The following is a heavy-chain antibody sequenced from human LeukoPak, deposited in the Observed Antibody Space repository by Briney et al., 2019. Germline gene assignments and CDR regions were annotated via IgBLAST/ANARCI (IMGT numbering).Heavy chain of an antibody. CDR2: ISGSVGST. D-gene: IGHD4-17*01. Sequence: PGGSLRLSCAASGLIVSSYAIRWVRQAPGEGLGWDSYISGSVGSTSYAECVEGRVTTARDTSKNTLYQQMNSLRAGDTAVYYCAKDFPWGIKYGDKHNFDYWGQGTLVTVSS. J-gene: IGHJ4*02. CDR3: AKDFPWGIKYGDKHNFDY. V-gene: IGHV3-23*01. CDR1: GLIVSSYA.